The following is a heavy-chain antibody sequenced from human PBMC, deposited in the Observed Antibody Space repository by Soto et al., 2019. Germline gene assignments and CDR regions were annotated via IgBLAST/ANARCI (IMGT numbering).Heavy chain of an antibody. Sequence: EVQLVESGGGLVQPGGSLRLSCAASGSIFRDYWMTWVRQVPGKGLEWVANINQDGREKCYMDSVKGRFTISRDNAKNSLDLQMNSLRADDTAVYYCARDPWDYWGQGTLVTVSS. J-gene: IGHJ4*02. CDR1: GSIFRDYW. V-gene: IGHV3-7*01. CDR2: INQDGREK. CDR3: ARDPWDY.